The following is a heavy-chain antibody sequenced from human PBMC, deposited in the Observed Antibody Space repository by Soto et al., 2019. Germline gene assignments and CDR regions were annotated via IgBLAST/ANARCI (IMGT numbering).Heavy chain of an antibody. CDR3: SRDSYATNV. CDR2: INIDGSGT. D-gene: IGHD2-2*01. J-gene: IGHJ6*02. Sequence: PGGSLRLSCAACGFTFSNYWMHWVRQAPGKGLVWVSRINIDGSGTTYADSVKGRFTISRDNAKNTVFLEMKNLRAEDTAVYYYSRDSYATNVWGHGATVTVSS. V-gene: IGHV3-74*03. CDR1: GFTFSNYW.